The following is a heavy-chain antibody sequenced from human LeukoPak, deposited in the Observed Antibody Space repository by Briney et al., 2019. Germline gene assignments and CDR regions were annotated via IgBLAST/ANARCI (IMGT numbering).Heavy chain of an antibody. V-gene: IGHV4-39*01. CDR2: IYHSGST. D-gene: IGHD5-18*01. Sequence: SETLSLTCTVSGGSVSSSTYYWGWIRQPPGKGPEWIGSIYHSGSTYYNPSLKSRVTISVDTSKNQFSLKLSSVTAADTAVYYCARHLGIQLWFLDYWGQGTLVTVSS. CDR3: ARHLGIQLWFLDY. CDR1: GGSVSSSTYY. J-gene: IGHJ4*02.